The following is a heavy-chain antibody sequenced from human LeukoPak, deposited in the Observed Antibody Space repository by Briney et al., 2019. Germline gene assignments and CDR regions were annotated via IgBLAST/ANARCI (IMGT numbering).Heavy chain of an antibody. Sequence: SETLSLTCAVYGGSFSGYYWSWIRQPPGEGLEWIGEINHSGSTNYNPSLKSRVTISVDTSKNQFSLKLSSVTAADTAVYYCARGLQKWLDDYWGQGTLVTVSS. CDR3: ARGLQKWLDDY. D-gene: IGHD3-22*01. CDR1: GGSFSGYY. V-gene: IGHV4-34*01. J-gene: IGHJ4*02. CDR2: INHSGST.